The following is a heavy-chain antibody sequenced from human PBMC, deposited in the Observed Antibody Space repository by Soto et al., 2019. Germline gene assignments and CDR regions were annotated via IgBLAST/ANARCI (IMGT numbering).Heavy chain of an antibody. CDR2: IYYSGST. V-gene: IGHV4-31*03. CDR3: ARGPGVRYSYGEEDFDY. D-gene: IGHD5-18*01. J-gene: IGHJ4*02. Sequence: QVQLQESGPGLVKPSQTLSLTCTVSGGSISSGGYYWSWIRQHPGKGLEWIGYIYYSGSTYYNPSLKSRVTISVDTSTYQFSLKLSSVSAADTAVYYCARGPGVRYSYGEEDFDYWGQGALVTVSS. CDR1: GGSISSGGYY.